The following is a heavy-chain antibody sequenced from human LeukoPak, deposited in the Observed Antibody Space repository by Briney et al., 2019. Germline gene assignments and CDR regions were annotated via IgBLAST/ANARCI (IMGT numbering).Heavy chain of an antibody. Sequence: SETLSLTCTVSGGSISSGDYYWSWIRQPPGKGLEWIGYIYYSGSTYYNPSLKSRVTISVDTSKNQFSLKLSSVTAADTAVYYCARGVSYTSVVRRSFDYWGQGTLVTVSS. CDR2: IYYSGST. V-gene: IGHV4-30-4*01. CDR1: GGSISSGDYY. J-gene: IGHJ4*02. CDR3: ARGVSYTSVVRRSFDY. D-gene: IGHD3-16*01.